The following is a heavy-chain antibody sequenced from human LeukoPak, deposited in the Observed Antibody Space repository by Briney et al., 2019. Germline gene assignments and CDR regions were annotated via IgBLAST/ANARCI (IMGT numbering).Heavy chain of an antibody. D-gene: IGHD3-22*01. Sequence: GGSLRLSCAASGFTFSSYSMNWVRQAPGKGLEWVSYISSTSSTICYADSVKGRFTISRDNAKNSLYLQMNSLRAEDTAVYYCARSDDSSGYYSSWFDPWGQGTLVTVSS. CDR2: ISSTSSTI. CDR1: GFTFSSYS. V-gene: IGHV3-48*01. CDR3: ARSDDSSGYYSSWFDP. J-gene: IGHJ5*02.